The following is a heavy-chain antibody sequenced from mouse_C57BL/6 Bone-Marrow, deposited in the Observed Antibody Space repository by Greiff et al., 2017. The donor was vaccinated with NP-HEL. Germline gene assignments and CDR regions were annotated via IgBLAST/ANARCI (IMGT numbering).Heavy chain of an antibody. CDR2: IYIGNGYT. J-gene: IGHJ4*01. Sequence: VQLQQSGAELVRPGSSVKMSCTTSGYTFTSYGIHWVKQRPGQGLEWIGYIYIGNGYTEYTEKFKGKATLTSDTSSSTAYMQICRQTSEDSAIDICARPFYDARDYWGQGTTVTVSS. CDR1: GYTFTSYG. V-gene: IGHV1-58*01. CDR3: ARPFYDARDY.